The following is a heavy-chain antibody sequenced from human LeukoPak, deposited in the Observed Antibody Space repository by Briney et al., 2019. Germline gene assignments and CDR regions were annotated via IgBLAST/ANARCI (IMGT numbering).Heavy chain of an antibody. V-gene: IGHV3-7*01. CDR2: IKQDGSEK. Sequence: GGSLRLSCAASGFTFSGYRMNWVRQAPGKGLEWVANIKQDGSEKYYVDSVKGRFTISRDNAKNSLYLQMNSLRAEDTAVYYCARVRGPANSGDFDYWGQGTLVTVSS. CDR1: GFTFSGYR. CDR3: ARVRGPANSGDFDY. J-gene: IGHJ4*02. D-gene: IGHD5-12*01.